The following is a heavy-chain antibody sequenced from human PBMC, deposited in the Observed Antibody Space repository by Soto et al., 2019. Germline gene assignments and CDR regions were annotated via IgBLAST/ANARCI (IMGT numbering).Heavy chain of an antibody. CDR3: EKDKGLRYFDY. CDR2: ISSDGGNT. Sequence: QVQLVESGGGVVQPWRSLRLSCVVSGLTFSNHGMHWVRHAPGRGLGWVTLISSDGGNTYYADSVKGRFAISRDSSNNTVYLQRNSLRPEDTAVYYCEKDKGLRYFDYWGQGTRVTVSS. V-gene: IGHV3-30*18. J-gene: IGHJ4*02. CDR1: GLTFSNHG. D-gene: IGHD4-17*01.